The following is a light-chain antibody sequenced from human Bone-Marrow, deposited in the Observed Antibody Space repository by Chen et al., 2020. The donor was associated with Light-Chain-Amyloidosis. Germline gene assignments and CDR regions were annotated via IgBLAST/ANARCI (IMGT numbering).Light chain of an antibody. CDR2: DAS. J-gene: IGKJ1*01. CDR3: QQRSSWPGT. Sequence: EIVLTQSPATLSLSPGETATLSCRASQSVFRYLAWYQQVPGQPPRLPIYDASTRATGTPARISGGGSGTDFTLTISSLDPEDFAVYYCQQRSSWPGTFGQGTKVEVK. CDR1: QSVFRY. V-gene: IGKV3-11*01.